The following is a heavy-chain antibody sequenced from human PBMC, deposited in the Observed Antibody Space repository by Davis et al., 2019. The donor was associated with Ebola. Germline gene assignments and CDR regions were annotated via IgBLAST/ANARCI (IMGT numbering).Heavy chain of an antibody. Sequence: MPSETLSLTCAVSGGSISSGGYSWSWIRQPPGKGLEWIGYIYHSGSTYYNPSLKSRVTISVDRSQNQFSLKLSSVTAADTAVYYCARSSAIMITFGGVIVSDAFDIWGQGTMVTVSS. D-gene: IGHD3-16*02. CDR1: GGSISSGGYS. J-gene: IGHJ3*02. CDR3: ARSSAIMITFGGVIVSDAFDI. V-gene: IGHV4-30-2*01. CDR2: IYHSGST.